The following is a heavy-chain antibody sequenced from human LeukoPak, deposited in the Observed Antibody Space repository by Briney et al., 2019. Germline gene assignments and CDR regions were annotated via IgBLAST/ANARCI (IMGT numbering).Heavy chain of an antibody. CDR1: GFTFSSYG. D-gene: IGHD3-9*01. CDR3: AKESKVYYDILTGYSESLHFDY. CDR2: IRYDGSNK. V-gene: IGHV3-30*02. J-gene: IGHJ4*02. Sequence: GGSLRLSCAASGFTFSSYGMHWVRQAPGKGLEWVAFIRYDGSNKYYADSVKGRFTISRDNSKNTLYLQMNSLRAEDTAVYYCAKESKVYYDILTGYSESLHFDYRGQGTLVTVSS.